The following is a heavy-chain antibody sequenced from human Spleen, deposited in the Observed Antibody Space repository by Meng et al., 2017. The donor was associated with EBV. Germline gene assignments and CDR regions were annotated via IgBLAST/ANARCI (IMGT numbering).Heavy chain of an antibody. Sequence: QVQLVESGGGSVRPGGSLRLSCAASGFTFSDYYISWIRQAPGKGLEWISYISGSGTTITYADSVKGRFTISRDNTKNTLYLQMNSLRAEDTGVYFCSKDLVGSDDDWGQGTLVTVSS. D-gene: IGHD6-25*01. CDR1: GFTFSDYY. CDR3: SKDLVGSDDD. CDR2: ISGSGTTI. J-gene: IGHJ4*02. V-gene: IGHV3-11*04.